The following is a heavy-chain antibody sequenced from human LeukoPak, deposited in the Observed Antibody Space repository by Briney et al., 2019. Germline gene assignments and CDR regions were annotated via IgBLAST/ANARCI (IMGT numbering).Heavy chain of an antibody. Sequence: RASVKVSCKASGYTFTGYYMHWVRQAPGQGLEWMGWINPNSGGTNYAQKFQGWVTMTRDTSISTAYMEVSRLRSDDTAVYYCARGRRYGDPRAPFDYWGQGTLVTVSS. D-gene: IGHD4-17*01. J-gene: IGHJ4*02. CDR1: GYTFTGYY. V-gene: IGHV1-2*04. CDR2: INPNSGGT. CDR3: ARGRRYGDPRAPFDY.